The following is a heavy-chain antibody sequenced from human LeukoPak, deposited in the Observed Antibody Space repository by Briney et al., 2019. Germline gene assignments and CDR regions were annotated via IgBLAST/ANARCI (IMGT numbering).Heavy chain of an antibody. Sequence: ASVKVSCKASGYTFTDYYMHWVRQAPGQGLEWVGRINPNSGGTNYARKFQGRVTMTRDTSISTAYMELTRLTSDDTAVYYCAKAKTIVGTFGFDYWGQGTLVTVSS. CDR3: AKAKTIVGTFGFDY. CDR2: INPNSGGT. V-gene: IGHV1-2*06. D-gene: IGHD2/OR15-2a*01. J-gene: IGHJ4*02. CDR1: GYTFTDYY.